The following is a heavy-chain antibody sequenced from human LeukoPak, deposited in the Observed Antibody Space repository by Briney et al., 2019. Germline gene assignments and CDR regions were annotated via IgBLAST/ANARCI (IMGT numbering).Heavy chain of an antibody. CDR2: IHTSGCT. J-gene: IGHJ3*02. V-gene: IGHV4-4*07. Sequence: SETLSLTCSVSDGSISSFCWSWIRQPAGKGLEWIGRIHTSGCTDYNPSLKSRVTMSVDTSKDQFSLKLSSVTAADTAVYYCARLAWIQLLSAPRKGRKHAFDIWGQGTMVTVSS. D-gene: IGHD5-18*01. CDR3: ARLAWIQLLSAPRKGRKHAFDI. CDR1: DGSISSFC.